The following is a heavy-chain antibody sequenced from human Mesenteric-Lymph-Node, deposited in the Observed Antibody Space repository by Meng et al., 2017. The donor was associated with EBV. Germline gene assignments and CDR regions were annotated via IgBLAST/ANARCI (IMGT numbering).Heavy chain of an antibody. Sequence: QVQLQESGPGLVKPSETLSLTCTVSGGSVNSGSYFWTWIRQSPGKKLEWIGYIYYSGGTNYNPSLKSRVTVSLDTSKNQFSLKLSSVTAADTAVYYCTRGPSGIFYFNFWGRGTLVTVSS. CDR3: TRGPSGIFYFNF. CDR1: GGSVNSGSYF. D-gene: IGHD1-26*01. CDR2: IYYSGGT. J-gene: IGHJ4*02. V-gene: IGHV4-61*01.